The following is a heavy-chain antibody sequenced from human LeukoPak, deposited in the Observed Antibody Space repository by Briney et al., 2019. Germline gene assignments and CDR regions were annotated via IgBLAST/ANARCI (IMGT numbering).Heavy chain of an antibody. CDR2: IIPIFGTA. CDR3: SSSGITGTMPPLYYLDY. D-gene: IGHD1-7*01. V-gene: IGHV1-69*13. CDR1: GGTFSSYA. J-gene: IGHJ4*02. Sequence: ASVKVSCKASGGTFSSYAISWVRQAPGQGLEWMGGIIPIFGTANYAQKFQGRVTITADESTSTAYMELSSLRSEDTAVYYCSSSGITGTMPPLYYLDYWAQGPLVTAPS.